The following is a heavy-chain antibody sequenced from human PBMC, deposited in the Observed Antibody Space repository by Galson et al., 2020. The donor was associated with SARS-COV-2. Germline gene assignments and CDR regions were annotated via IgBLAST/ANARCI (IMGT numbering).Heavy chain of an antibody. Sequence: GGSLRLSCAASGFTFSSYYIHWVRQPPGKGLVWVSRVNTDGGDTRYGDSVRGRFTISRDNTKNTVYLQMNRLRAEDTAMYYCGRDTACSWDGGIEYWGQGALVTVSS. CDR3: GRDTACSWDGGIEY. J-gene: IGHJ4*02. CDR1: GFTFSSYY. D-gene: IGHD6-13*01. V-gene: IGHV3-74*01. CDR2: VNTDGGDT.